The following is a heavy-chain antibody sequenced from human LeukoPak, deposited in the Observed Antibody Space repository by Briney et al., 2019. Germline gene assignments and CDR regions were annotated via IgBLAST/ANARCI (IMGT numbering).Heavy chain of an antibody. CDR2: ISGSGGST. D-gene: IGHD3-3*01. J-gene: IGHJ6*02. CDR1: GFTFSSYA. Sequence: PGGSLRLSRAASGFTFSSYAMSWVRQAPGKGLEWVSAISGSGGSTYYADSVKGRFTISRDNSKNTLYLQMNSLRAEDTAVYYCAKDRHDEGSITIFGVVIPNRDYGMDVWGQGTTVTVSS. V-gene: IGHV3-23*01. CDR3: AKDRHDEGSITIFGVVIPNRDYGMDV.